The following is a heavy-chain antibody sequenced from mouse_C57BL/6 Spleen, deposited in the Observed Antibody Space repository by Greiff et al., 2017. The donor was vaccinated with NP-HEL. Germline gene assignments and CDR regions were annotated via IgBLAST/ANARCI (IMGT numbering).Heavy chain of an antibody. CDR3: ARSHYYGSSYGYFDV. CDR2: FNPNNGGT. V-gene: IGHV1-22*01. J-gene: IGHJ1*03. Sequence: VQLQQSGPELVKPGASVKMSCKVSGFTFTDYNLHWVNQSHGKSLEWIGYFNPNNGGTSYNQKFKGKATLTVNKSSSTAYMELRSLTSEDSAVYYCARSHYYGSSYGYFDVWGTGTTVTVSS. CDR1: GFTFTDYN. D-gene: IGHD1-1*01.